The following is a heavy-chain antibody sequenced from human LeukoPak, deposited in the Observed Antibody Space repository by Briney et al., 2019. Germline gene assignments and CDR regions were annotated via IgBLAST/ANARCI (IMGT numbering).Heavy chain of an antibody. CDR3: AREGAVAGDGDFDY. CDR2: ISTYNGDT. D-gene: IGHD6-19*01. CDR1: GYTFTDYG. V-gene: IGHV1-18*01. J-gene: IGHJ4*02. Sequence: ASVKVSCKASGYTFTDYGISWVRQAPGQGLEWMGWISTYNGDTKFAQMVQDRITMTADTSTSTAYMELRSLRSDDTAVYYCAREGAVAGDGDFDYWGQGTLVTVSS.